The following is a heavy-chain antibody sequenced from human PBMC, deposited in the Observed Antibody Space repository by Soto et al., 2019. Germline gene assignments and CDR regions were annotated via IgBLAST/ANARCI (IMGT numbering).Heavy chain of an antibody. D-gene: IGHD3-22*01. V-gene: IGHV4-39*07. Sequence: SETLSLTCTVSGGSISSSSYYWGWIRQPPGKGLEWIGSIYYSGSTYYNPSLKSRVTISVDTSKNQFSLKLSSVTAADTAVYYCARDSSYDAPMRWFDPWGQGTLVTVSS. CDR2: IYYSGST. CDR1: GGSISSSSYY. J-gene: IGHJ5*02. CDR3: ARDSSYDAPMRWFDP.